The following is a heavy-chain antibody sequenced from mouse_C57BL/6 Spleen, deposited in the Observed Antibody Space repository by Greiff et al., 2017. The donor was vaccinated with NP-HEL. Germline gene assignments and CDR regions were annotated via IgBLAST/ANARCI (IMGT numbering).Heavy chain of an antibody. J-gene: IGHJ3*01. Sequence: VQLQQSGTELVKPGASVKLSCKASGYTFTSYWMHWVKQRPGQGLEWIGNINPSNGGTNYNEKFKSKATLTVDKSSSTAYMQLSSLTSEDSSVYYCARSLYGNYEAWFAYWGQGTLVTVSA. V-gene: IGHV1-53*01. CDR2: INPSNGGT. D-gene: IGHD2-1*01. CDR3: ARSLYGNYEAWFAY. CDR1: GYTFTSYW.